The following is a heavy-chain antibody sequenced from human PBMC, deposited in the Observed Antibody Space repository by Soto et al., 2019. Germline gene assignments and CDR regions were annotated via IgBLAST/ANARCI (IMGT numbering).Heavy chain of an antibody. CDR3: ARGDSWGGMDV. D-gene: IGHD2-21*02. CDR2: IYYSGST. Sequence: QVQLQESGPGLVKPSQTLSLTCTVSGGSISSGGYYWSWIRQHPGKGLEWIGYIYYSGSTYYNPSLKRRGTISVDTSKNQFSLKLSSVTAADTAVYYCARGDSWGGMDVWGQGTTVTVSS. CDR1: GGSISSGGYY. J-gene: IGHJ6*02. V-gene: IGHV4-31*03.